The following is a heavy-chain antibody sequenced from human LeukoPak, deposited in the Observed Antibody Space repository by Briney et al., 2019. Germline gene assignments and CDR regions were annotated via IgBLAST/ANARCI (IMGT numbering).Heavy chain of an antibody. CDR2: IYTSGST. V-gene: IGHV4-61*02. Sequence: SQTLSLTCTVSGGSISSGSYYWSWIRQPGGKGLEWIGRIYTSGSTNYNPSLKSRVTISVDTSKNQFSLKLSSVTAADTAVYYCAREQDIVVVPAATYFDYWGQGTLVTVSS. CDR3: AREQDIVVVPAATYFDY. CDR1: GGSISSGSYY. D-gene: IGHD2-2*01. J-gene: IGHJ4*02.